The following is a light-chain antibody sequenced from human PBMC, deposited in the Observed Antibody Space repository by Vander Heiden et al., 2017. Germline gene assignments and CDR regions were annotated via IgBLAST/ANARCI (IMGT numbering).Light chain of an antibody. J-gene: IGLJ2*01. CDR3: YSTDSSGNQGV. CDR2: EDS. Sequence: SYDLPQPPSLSVSPAQTARITCSEDALPKKYAYWYQKKSGQAPVLVIYEDSKRPAGIHERVSGSSSGTMATLTISGAQVEDEADYYCYSTDSSGNQGVLGGETKL. CDR1: ALPKKY. V-gene: IGLV3-10*01.